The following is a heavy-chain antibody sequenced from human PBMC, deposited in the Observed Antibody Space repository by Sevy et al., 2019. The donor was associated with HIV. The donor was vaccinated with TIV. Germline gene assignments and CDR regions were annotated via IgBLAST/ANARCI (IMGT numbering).Heavy chain of an antibody. J-gene: IGHJ4*02. V-gene: IGHV1-69*13. CDR1: GGTFSTYG. CDR2: IIPSLGTV. CDR3: ARGGGNGWYYFDY. D-gene: IGHD6-19*01. Sequence: ASVKVSCKASGGTFSTYGISWVRQAPGQGPEWMGGIIPSLGTVNYAQMFQGRVTITADESTKTAYMELSSLRSEDTAVYYCARGGGNGWYYFDYWGQEALVTVSS.